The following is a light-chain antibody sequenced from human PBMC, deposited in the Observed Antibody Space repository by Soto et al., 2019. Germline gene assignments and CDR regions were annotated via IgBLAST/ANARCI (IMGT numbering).Light chain of an antibody. J-gene: IGLJ2*01. CDR2: DVS. CDR1: SSDIGGYNY. CDR3: SSYTSSSTLVV. V-gene: IGLV2-14*01. Sequence: QSALTQPASVSGSPGQSIPIPCTGTSSDIGGYNYVSWYQQFPGKAPKLMIYDVSNQPSGVSNRFSASKSGNTASLTISGLQAEDEASYYCSSYTSSSTLVVFGGGTKLTVL.